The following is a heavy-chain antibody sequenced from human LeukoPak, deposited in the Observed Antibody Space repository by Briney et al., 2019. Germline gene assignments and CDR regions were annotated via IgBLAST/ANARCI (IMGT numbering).Heavy chain of an antibody. CDR3: ASSTVTTSGYYYYGMDV. CDR2: ISGSGGSI. CDR1: GFIFSDYY. J-gene: IGHJ6*02. V-gene: IGHV3-11*01. D-gene: IGHD4-17*01. Sequence: GGSLRLSCAASGFIFSDYYMTWIRQAPGEGLEWLSYISGSGGSIYYADSVKGRFTISRDNSKNTLYLQMNSLRAEDTAVYYCASSTVTTSGYYYYGMDVWGQGTTVTVSS.